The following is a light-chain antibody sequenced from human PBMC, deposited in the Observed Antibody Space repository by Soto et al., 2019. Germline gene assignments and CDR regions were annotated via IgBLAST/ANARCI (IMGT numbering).Light chain of an antibody. J-gene: IGLJ1*01. V-gene: IGLV2-14*01. CDR3: SSFTSSSTLDV. Sequence: QSALTQPASVAGSPEQSITITCTGTSSDVGRWNYVSWYQQHPGKAPKLMIYEVSNRPSGVSSRFSGSKSGYTASLTISGLQAEDEADYYCSSFTSSSTLDVFGTGTKVTVL. CDR1: SSDVGRWNY. CDR2: EVS.